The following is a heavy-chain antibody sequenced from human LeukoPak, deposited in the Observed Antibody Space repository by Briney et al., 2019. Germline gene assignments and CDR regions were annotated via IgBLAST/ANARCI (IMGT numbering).Heavy chain of an antibody. J-gene: IGHJ5*02. Sequence: SETLSLTCTVSGGSISSYYWSWIRQPPGKGLEWIGYIYYSGSTNYNPSLKSRVTISVDTSKNQFSLKVSSVTAADTAVYYCARGGRGYSYGQSVIWFDPWGQGTLVTVSS. D-gene: IGHD5-18*01. V-gene: IGHV4-59*01. CDR1: GGSISSYY. CDR3: ARGGRGYSYGQSVIWFDP. CDR2: IYYSGST.